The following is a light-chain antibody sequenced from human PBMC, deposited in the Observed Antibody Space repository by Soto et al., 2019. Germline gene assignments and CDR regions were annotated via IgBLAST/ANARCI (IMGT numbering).Light chain of an antibody. CDR3: HQYDDGPYT. J-gene: IGKJ2*01. Sequence: TPAPATLSLSPAPRATLPGRASQSVSSNVAWYQQIPGQTPRLLIYGASTRATGIPVRFSGSGSGTEFTLTISSLQSEDFAVYYCHQYDDGPYTFGQGTKVDIK. V-gene: IGKV3-15*01. CDR1: QSVSSN. CDR2: GAS.